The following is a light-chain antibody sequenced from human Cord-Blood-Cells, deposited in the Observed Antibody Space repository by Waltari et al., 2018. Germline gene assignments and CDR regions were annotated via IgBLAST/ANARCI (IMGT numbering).Light chain of an antibody. CDR3: QQYNNWPLT. Sequence: EIVMTQSPATLSVSPGERATLSCRASQSVSSNLAWYQQKHVQAPRLLIYGASTRATGIPARFSGSGSGTEFTLTISSLQSEDFAVYYCQQYNNWPLTFGGGTKVEIK. CDR1: QSVSSN. J-gene: IGKJ4*01. CDR2: GAS. V-gene: IGKV3-15*01.